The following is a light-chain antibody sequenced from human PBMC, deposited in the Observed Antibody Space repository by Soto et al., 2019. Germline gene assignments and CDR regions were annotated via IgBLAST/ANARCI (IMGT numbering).Light chain of an antibody. CDR1: QSVSSY. CDR2: DAS. CDR3: QQRSNWPPIT. J-gene: IGKJ5*01. Sequence: ETVLTQSPATLSLSPGERATLSCRASQSVSSYLAWYQQKPGQGPRLLIYDASNRATGIPPRFSGSGSGTDFTLTISSLEPEDFAIYYCQQRSNWPPITFGQGTRLEIK. V-gene: IGKV3-11*01.